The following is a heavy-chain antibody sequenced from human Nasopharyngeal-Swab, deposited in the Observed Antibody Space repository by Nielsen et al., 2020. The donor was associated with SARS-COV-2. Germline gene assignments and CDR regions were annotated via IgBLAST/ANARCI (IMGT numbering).Heavy chain of an antibody. CDR1: GFTFSSYA. CDR2: ISGSGGST. Sequence: GESLKISCAASGFTFSSYAMSWVRPAPGKGLEWVSAISGSGGSTYYADSVKGRFTISRDNSKNTLYLQMNSLRAEDTAVYYCAKERSYGFGTDYWGQGTLVTVSS. V-gene: IGHV3-23*01. J-gene: IGHJ4*02. CDR3: AKERSYGFGTDY. D-gene: IGHD5-18*01.